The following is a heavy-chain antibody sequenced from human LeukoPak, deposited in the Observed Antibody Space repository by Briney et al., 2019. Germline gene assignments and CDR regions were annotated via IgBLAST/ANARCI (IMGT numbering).Heavy chain of an antibody. CDR1: GGSFSGYY. CDR3: ASGYDSSGYYSGVDY. J-gene: IGHJ4*02. Sequence: SETLSLTCAAYGGSFSGYYWSWIRQTPGKGLEWIGEINHSGSTNYNPSLKSRVTISVDTSKNQFSLKLSSVTAADTAVYYCASGYDSSGYYSGVDYWGQGTLVTVSS. V-gene: IGHV4-34*01. D-gene: IGHD3-22*01. CDR2: INHSGST.